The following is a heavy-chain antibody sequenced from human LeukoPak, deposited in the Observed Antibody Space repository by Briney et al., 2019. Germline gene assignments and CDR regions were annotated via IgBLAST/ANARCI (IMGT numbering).Heavy chain of an antibody. D-gene: IGHD4-17*01. Sequence: SETLSLTCTVSGGSISSYYWSWIRQPPGKGLEWIGEINHSGITNYNPSLKSRVTISADTSKNQFSLKLTSVTAADTAVYYCANPARDFADSGAITWWGQGTLVTVSS. V-gene: IGHV4-34*01. J-gene: IGHJ4*02. CDR2: INHSGIT. CDR1: GGSISSYY. CDR3: ANPARDFADSGAITW.